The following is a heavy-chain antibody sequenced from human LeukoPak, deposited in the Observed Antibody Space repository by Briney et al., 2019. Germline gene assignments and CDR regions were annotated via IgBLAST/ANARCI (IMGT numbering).Heavy chain of an antibody. CDR1: GFTFSSYA. Sequence: GGSLRLSCAASGFTFSSYAMSWVRQAPGKGLEWVSAISGSGGSTYYADSVKGRFTISRDNSKNTLYLQMNSLRAKDTAVYYCAKDRRVYYYGMDVWGQGTTVTVSS. CDR3: AKDRRVYYYGMDV. CDR2: ISGSGGST. J-gene: IGHJ6*02. V-gene: IGHV3-23*01.